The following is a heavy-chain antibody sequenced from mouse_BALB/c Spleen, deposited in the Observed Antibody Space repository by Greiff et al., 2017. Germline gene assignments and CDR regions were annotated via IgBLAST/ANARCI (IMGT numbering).Heavy chain of an antibody. CDR2: IDPANGNT. D-gene: IGHD2-14*01. CDR3: ARSDYRYDFDY. CDR1: GFNIKDTY. J-gene: IGHJ2*01. Sequence: EVKLMESGAELVKPGASVKLSCTASGFNIKDTYMHWVKQRPEQGLEWIGRIDPANGNTKYDPKFQGKATITADTSSNTAYLQLSSLTSEDTAVYYCARSDYRYDFDYWGQGTTLTGSA. V-gene: IGHV14-3*02.